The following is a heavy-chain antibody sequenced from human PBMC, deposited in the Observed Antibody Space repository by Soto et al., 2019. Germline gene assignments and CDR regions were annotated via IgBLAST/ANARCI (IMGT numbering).Heavy chain of an antibody. CDR3: ARHGSF. D-gene: IGHD3-16*02. CDR2: IYYSGET. V-gene: IGHV4-39*01. CDR1: GVSISGTSYY. J-gene: IGHJ1*01. Sequence: SETLSLSCTVSGVSISGTSYYWGWIRQTPAKGLEWIGTIYYSGETFYNPSLKSRVTISIDTSKNHFSLNLTSVTAADTAIYYCARHGSFWGQGALVTVSS.